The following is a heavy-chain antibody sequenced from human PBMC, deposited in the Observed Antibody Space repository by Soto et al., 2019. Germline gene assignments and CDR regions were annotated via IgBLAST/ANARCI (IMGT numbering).Heavy chain of an antibody. D-gene: IGHD3-10*01. J-gene: IGHJ4*02. CDR2: MSHDGSNR. V-gene: IGHV3-30-3*01. CDR1: GFAFSIYA. Sequence: VGSLRLSCAGSGFAFSIYAMHWVRQAPGKGLEWVAVMSHDGSNRYYADAVKGRFTISRDNSKNTVYLEMNSPRAEDTAVYFCARSSGVPTPDFDYWGQGTLVTVSS. CDR3: ARSSGVPTPDFDY.